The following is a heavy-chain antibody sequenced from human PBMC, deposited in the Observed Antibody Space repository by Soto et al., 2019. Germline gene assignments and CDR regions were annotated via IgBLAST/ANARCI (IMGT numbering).Heavy chain of an antibody. Sequence: SETLSLTCTVSGGSISSGDYYWSWIRQPPGKGLEWIGYIYYSGSTYYNPSLKSRVTISVDTSKNQFSLKLSSVTAADTAVYYCARECVLRFLEGSNWFDPWGQGTLVTVS. V-gene: IGHV4-30-4*01. CDR3: ARECVLRFLEGSNWFDP. J-gene: IGHJ5*02. CDR2: IYYSGST. D-gene: IGHD3-3*01. CDR1: GGSISSGDYY.